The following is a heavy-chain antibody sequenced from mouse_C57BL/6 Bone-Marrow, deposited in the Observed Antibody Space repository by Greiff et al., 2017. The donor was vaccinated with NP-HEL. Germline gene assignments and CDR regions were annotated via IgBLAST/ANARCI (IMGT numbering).Heavy chain of an antibody. CDR3: TTWGYHFYYAMDY. CDR1: GFNIKDDY. V-gene: IGHV14-4*01. J-gene: IGHJ4*01. D-gene: IGHD2-2*01. Sequence: EVKLQQSGAELVRPGASVKLSCTASGFNIKDDYMHWVKQRPEQGLEWIGWIDPENGDTEYASKFQGKATITADTSSNTAYLQLSSLTSEDTAVYYGTTWGYHFYYAMDYWGQGTSVTVSS. CDR2: IDPENGDT.